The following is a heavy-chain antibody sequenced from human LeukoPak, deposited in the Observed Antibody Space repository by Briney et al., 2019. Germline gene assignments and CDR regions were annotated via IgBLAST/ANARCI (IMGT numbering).Heavy chain of an antibody. CDR3: AREDH. CDR2: IDPYSGGT. Sequence: ASVKVSCKASGYTFTGYYVHWVRQAPGQGLEWMGWIDPYSGGTNFARAYQGRVAMTRDTSITTAYLEVSGLTPDDTAMYYCAREDHWGQGTLVTVS. CDR1: GYTFTGYY. V-gene: IGHV1-2*02. J-gene: IGHJ4*02.